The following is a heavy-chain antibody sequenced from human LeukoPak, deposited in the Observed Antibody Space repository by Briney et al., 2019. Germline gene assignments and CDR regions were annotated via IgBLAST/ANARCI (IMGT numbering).Heavy chain of an antibody. V-gene: IGHV3-74*01. CDR2: INGGGTNI. CDR1: GFTFSSYW. Sequence: GGSLRLSCAASGFTFSSYWMHWVRQAPGKGLVWVSRINGGGTNIRYADSVRGRFTISRDNAKNTLYLQVNSLRAEDTAVYYCARVASNGPMMATFDIWGQGTMVTVSS. D-gene: IGHD3-22*01. J-gene: IGHJ3*02. CDR3: ARVASNGPMMATFDI.